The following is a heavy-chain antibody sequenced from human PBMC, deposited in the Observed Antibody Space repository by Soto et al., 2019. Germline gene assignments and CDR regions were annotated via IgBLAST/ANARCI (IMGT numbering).Heavy chain of an antibody. CDR2: IIPIFGTA. V-gene: IGHV1-69*06. Sequence: GASVKVSCEASGGTFSSYAISWVRQAPGQGLEWMGGIIPIFGTANYAQKFQGRVTITADKSTSTAYMELSSLRSEDTAVYYCARNRGVVVVVAATAPGWFDPWGQGTLVTVSS. D-gene: IGHD2-15*01. CDR1: GGTFSSYA. CDR3: ARNRGVVVVVAATAPGWFDP. J-gene: IGHJ5*02.